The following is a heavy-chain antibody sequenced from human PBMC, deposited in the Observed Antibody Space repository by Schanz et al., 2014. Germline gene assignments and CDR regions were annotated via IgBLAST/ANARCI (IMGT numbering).Heavy chain of an antibody. V-gene: IGHV4-4*07. CDR2: IYTSGAT. CDR3: ARGNDIQVWSLDY. CDR1: GDSISSYS. Sequence: QVQLQESGPGLVKPSETLSLTCTVSGDSISSYSWSWIRRPAGKGLEWIGRIYTSGATNYNPSLKSRLTMSVAPSKNQVSLKLRSVTAADTAVYYCARGNDIQVWSLDYWGQGTLVTVSS. J-gene: IGHJ4*02. D-gene: IGHD5-18*01.